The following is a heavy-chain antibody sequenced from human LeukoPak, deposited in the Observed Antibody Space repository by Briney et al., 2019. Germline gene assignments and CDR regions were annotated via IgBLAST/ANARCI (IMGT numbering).Heavy chain of an antibody. CDR3: ARDLHRVVVRGVPHYYYYMDV. V-gene: IGHV1-18*01. CDR2: ISTYNGNT. CDR1: GYTFTSYG. J-gene: IGHJ6*03. Sequence: GASVKVSCKASGYTFTSYGISWVRQAPGQGLEWMGWISTYNGNTNYAQKLQGRVTMTIDTSTSTAYMEPKSLRSDDTAVYYCARDLHRVVVRGVPHYYYYMDVWGKGTTVTISS. D-gene: IGHD3-10*01.